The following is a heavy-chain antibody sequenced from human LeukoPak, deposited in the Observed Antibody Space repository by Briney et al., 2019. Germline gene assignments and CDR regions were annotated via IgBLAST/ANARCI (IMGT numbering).Heavy chain of an antibody. Sequence: GGSLRLSCAASGFTFSSYGMHWVRQAPGKGLEWVAVIWYDGSNKYYADSVKGGFTISRDNSKNTLYLQMNSLRAEDTAVYYCARGTLGYSYGQVDYWGQETLVTVPS. D-gene: IGHD5-18*01. V-gene: IGHV3-33*01. CDR3: ARGTLGYSYGQVDY. J-gene: IGHJ4*02. CDR1: GFTFSSYG. CDR2: IWYDGSNK.